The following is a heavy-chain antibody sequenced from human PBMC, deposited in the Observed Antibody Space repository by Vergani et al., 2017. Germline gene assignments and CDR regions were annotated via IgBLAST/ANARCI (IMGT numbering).Heavy chain of an antibody. CDR3: VRDLGRGYCSTTLCFGMDL. CDR2: IHHYGST. Sequence: QVQLQESGPGLVKPPGTLSLICAVSGGSISSENWWSWVRQSPGKGLEWIGEIHHYGSTSYNPSLKSRVTIYLDKSKNQFSLTLSSVTAADTAVYYCVRDLGRGYCSTTLCFGMDLWGQGTTVTVS. V-gene: IGHV4-4*03. J-gene: IGHJ6*02. D-gene: IGHD2-15*01. CDR1: GGSISSENW.